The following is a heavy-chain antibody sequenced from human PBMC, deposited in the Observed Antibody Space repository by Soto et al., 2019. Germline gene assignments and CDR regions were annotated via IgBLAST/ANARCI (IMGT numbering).Heavy chain of an antibody. J-gene: IGHJ6*03. V-gene: IGHV3-74*01. CDR1: GFTFSSYW. D-gene: IGHD2-2*01. CDR3: ARDGEGYCSSTSCFYYYYYMDV. Sequence: GGSLRLSCAASGFTFSSYWMHWVRQAPGKGLVWVSRINSDGSSTSYVDSVKGRFTISRDNAKNTLYLQMNSLRAEDTAVYYCARDGEGYCSSTSCFYYYYYMDVWGKGTTVTVSS. CDR2: INSDGSST.